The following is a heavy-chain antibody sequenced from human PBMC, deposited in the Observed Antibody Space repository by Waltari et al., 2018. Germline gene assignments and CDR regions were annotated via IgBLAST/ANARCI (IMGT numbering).Heavy chain of an antibody. CDR2: INSGGDT. J-gene: IGHJ2*01. Sequence: EVQLVESGGGWIQPGGSLRLSCAASGFTVSSHYMHWVRQAPGKGLEWVSFINSGGDTHYADSVKGRFTISRDNSKNTVYLQMNTLRAEDTALYYCTRDVTGYYYFDLWGRGTLVTVSS. CDR3: TRDVTGYYYFDL. CDR1: GFTVSSHY. V-gene: IGHV3-53*01.